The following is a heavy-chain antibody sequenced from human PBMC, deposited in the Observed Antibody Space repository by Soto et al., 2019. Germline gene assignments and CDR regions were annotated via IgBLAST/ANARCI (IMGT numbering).Heavy chain of an antibody. CDR3: ARAAPRYCSGGSCYSGWDY. CDR2: NNHSGST. D-gene: IGHD2-15*01. J-gene: IGHJ4*02. CDR1: GGSFSGYY. Sequence: QVQLQQWGAGLLKPSETLSLTCAVYGGSFSGYYWSWIRQPPGKGLEWIGENNHSGSTNYNPSLKSRVSISVDTSRYQFSLKLSSVTAAETAVYYCARAAPRYCSGGSCYSGWDYWGQGTLVTVSS. V-gene: IGHV4-34*01.